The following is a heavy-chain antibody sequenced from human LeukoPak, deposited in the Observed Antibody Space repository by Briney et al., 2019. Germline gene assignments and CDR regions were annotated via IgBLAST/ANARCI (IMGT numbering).Heavy chain of an antibody. CDR2: IYYSGST. V-gene: IGHV4-30-4*01. D-gene: IGHD3-3*01. CDR3: ARDGKDDFWSGYYGY. J-gene: IGHJ4*02. CDR1: GGSFSSGDYY. Sequence: TSETLSLTCTVSGGSFSSGDYYWSWIRQPPGKGLEGIGYIYYSGSTYYNPSLKSRVTISVDTSKNQFSLKLSSVTAADTAVYYCARDGKDDFWSGYYGYWGQGTLVTVSS.